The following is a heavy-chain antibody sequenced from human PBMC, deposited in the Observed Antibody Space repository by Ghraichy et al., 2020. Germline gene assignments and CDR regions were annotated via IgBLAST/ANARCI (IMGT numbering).Heavy chain of an antibody. J-gene: IGHJ4*02. CDR3: ARVRAGPDY. D-gene: IGHD6-19*01. V-gene: IGHV3-7*03. CDR2: IKPDGGEQ. CDR1: GFSFSTYW. Sequence: SLRLSCEASGFSFSTYWMTWVRQTPGKGLEWVATIKPDGGEQYYLDSVRGRFTISRDNTKNSLYLQMRSLRVEDTAVYYCARVRAGPDYWGQGTLVTVSS.